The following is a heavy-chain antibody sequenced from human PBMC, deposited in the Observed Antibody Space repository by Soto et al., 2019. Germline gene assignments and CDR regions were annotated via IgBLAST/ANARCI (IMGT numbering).Heavy chain of an antibody. Sequence: GGSLRLSCAASGFTFSSYAMSWVRQAPGKGLEWVSAISGSGGSTYYADSVKGPFTISRDNSKNTLYLQMNSVRAEDTAVYYRAKGTGATIDFWGQGTLVTVSS. D-gene: IGHD1-26*01. J-gene: IGHJ4*02. CDR1: GFTFSSYA. CDR2: ISGSGGST. CDR3: AKGTGATIDF. V-gene: IGHV3-23*01.